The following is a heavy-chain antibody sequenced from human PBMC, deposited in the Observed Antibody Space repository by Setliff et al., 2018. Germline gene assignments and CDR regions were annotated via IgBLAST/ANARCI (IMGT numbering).Heavy chain of an antibody. CDR1: GGSISSSSHY. D-gene: IGHD1-1*01. CDR2: IYYTGSP. Sequence: PSETLSLTCTVSGGSISSSSHYWGWIRQPPGKGLEWIGSIYYTGSPYYNPSLKSRVTMSVDTSKRQFSLKLGSATAADTAVYYCARDMGQPYYFESWGLGTLVTVSS. V-gene: IGHV4-39*07. CDR3: ARDMGQPYYFES. J-gene: IGHJ4*02.